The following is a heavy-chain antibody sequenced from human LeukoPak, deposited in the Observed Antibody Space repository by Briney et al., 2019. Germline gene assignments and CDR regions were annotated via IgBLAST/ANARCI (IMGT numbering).Heavy chain of an antibody. CDR2: IKSKTDGGTT. CDR3: TRDCSGGSCYSDY. V-gene: IGHV3-15*01. CDR1: GFTFSNAW. J-gene: IGHJ4*02. Sequence: PGGSLRLSCAASGFTFSNAWMSWVRQAPGKGLEWVGRIKSKTDGGTTDYAAPVKGRFTISRDDSKNTLYLQMNSPKTEDTAVYYCTRDCSGGSCYSDYWGQGTLVTVSS. D-gene: IGHD2-15*01.